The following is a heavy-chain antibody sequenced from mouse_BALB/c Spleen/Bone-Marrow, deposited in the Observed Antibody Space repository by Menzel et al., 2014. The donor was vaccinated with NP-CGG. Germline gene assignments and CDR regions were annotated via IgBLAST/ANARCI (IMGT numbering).Heavy chain of an antibody. CDR1: GYSFTGYF. CDR2: INPYNGDT. V-gene: IGHV1-20*01. J-gene: IGHJ4*01. Sequence: VQLQQSGPELVKPGASVKISCKASGYSFTGYFMNWVKQSHGKSLEWIGRINPYNGDTFYNQKFKGKATLTVGKTANTAHMELRSLTSEDSAVYYCAREVRRFYAMDYWGQGTSVTVSS. D-gene: IGHD2-14*01. CDR3: AREVRRFYAMDY.